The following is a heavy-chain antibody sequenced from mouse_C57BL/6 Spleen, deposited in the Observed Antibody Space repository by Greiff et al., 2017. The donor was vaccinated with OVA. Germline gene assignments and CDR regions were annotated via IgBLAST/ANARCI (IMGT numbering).Heavy chain of an antibody. V-gene: IGHV1-52*01. D-gene: IGHD2-2*01. Sequence: QVQLQQPGAELVRPGSSVKLSCKASGYTFTSYWMHWVKQRPIQGLEWIGNIDPSDSETHYNQKFKDKATLTVDKSSSTAYMQLSSLTSEDSAVYYCARGGGYDDYAMDYWGQGTSVTVSS. CDR3: ARGGGYDDYAMDY. CDR1: GYTFTSYW. CDR2: IDPSDSET. J-gene: IGHJ4*01.